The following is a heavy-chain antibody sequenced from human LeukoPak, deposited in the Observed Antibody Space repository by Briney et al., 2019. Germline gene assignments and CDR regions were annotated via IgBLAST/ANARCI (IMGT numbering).Heavy chain of an antibody. CDR3: ARTNYMDV. CDR1: GSTSSSYS. CDR2: ISSSSGTI. Sequence: GGSLRLSCAASGSTSSSYSMNWVRQAPGRGLEWVSNISSSSGTIYYADSVKGRFTISRDNAKNSLDLEMNSLRAEDTAVYYCARTNYMDVWGKGTTVTISS. J-gene: IGHJ6*03. V-gene: IGHV3-48*01.